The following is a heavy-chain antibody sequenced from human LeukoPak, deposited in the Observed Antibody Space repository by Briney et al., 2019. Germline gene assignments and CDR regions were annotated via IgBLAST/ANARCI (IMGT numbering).Heavy chain of an antibody. CDR2: ISGSGTNT. V-gene: IGHV3-23*01. J-gene: IGHJ4*02. D-gene: IGHD3-10*01. Sequence: PGGSLSLSCAASGFTFSSNPMSWVRQAPGKGLEWVSAISGSGTNTFYADSVKGRFTISRDNSKNTLYLQMNSLRAEDTAVYYCAKDVGGFYGTGSYGYWGQGTLVTVSS. CDR1: GFTFSSNP. CDR3: AKDVGGFYGTGSYGY.